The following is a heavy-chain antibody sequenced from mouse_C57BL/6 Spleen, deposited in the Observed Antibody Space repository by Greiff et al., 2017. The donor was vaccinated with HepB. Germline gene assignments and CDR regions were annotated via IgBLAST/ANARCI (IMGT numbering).Heavy chain of an antibody. CDR2: IRLKSDNYAT. J-gene: IGHJ3*01. CDR1: GFTFSNYW. Sequence: EVKLVESGGGLVQPGGSMKLSCVASGFTFSNYWMNWVRQSPEKGLEWVAQIRLKSDNYATHYAESVKGRFTISRDDSKSSVYLQMNNLRAEDTGIYYCTGLSDVFAYWGQGTLVTVSA. V-gene: IGHV6-3*01. CDR3: TGLSDVFAY.